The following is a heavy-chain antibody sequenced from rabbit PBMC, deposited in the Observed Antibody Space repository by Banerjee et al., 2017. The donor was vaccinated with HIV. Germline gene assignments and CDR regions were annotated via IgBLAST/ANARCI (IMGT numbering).Heavy chain of an antibody. Sequence: QSLEESGGDLVKPGASLTLTCTASGFDFSSGYYMCWVRQAPGKGLEWIACIYAGSSVGTYYASWAKGRFTISKTSSTTVTLQMTSLTVADTATYFCARDAWGAEDFDLWGPGTLVTVS. CDR1: GFDFSSGYY. J-gene: IGHJ6*01. V-gene: IGHV1S40*01. CDR2: IYAGSSVGT. CDR3: ARDAWGAEDFDL. D-gene: IGHD4-1*01.